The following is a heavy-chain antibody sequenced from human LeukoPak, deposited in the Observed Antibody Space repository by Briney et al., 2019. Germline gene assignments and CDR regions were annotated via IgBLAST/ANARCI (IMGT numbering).Heavy chain of an antibody. CDR3: TTGIAVAGY. Sequence: GGSLRLSCAASGFTVSSNYMSWVRQAPGKGLEWVGRIKSKTDGGTTDYAAPVKGRFTISRDESKNTLYLQMNSLKTEDTAVYYCTTGIAVAGYWGQGTLVTVSS. J-gene: IGHJ4*02. D-gene: IGHD6-19*01. CDR1: GFTVSSNY. V-gene: IGHV3-15*01. CDR2: IKSKTDGGTT.